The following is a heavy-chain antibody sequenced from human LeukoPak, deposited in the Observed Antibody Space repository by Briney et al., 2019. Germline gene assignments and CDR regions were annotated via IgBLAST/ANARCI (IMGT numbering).Heavy chain of an antibody. CDR1: GFTFSSYA. V-gene: IGHV3-64*01. CDR2: ISSNGGST. J-gene: IGHJ4*02. D-gene: IGHD3-22*01. CDR3: ARGAYYYDSSGLSGYFDY. Sequence: GGSLRLSCAASGFTFSSYAMHWVRQAPGKGLEYVSAISSNGGSTYYANTLKGRFTISRDNSKNTLYLQMGSLRAEDMAVYYCARGAYYYDSSGLSGYFDYWGQGTLVTVSS.